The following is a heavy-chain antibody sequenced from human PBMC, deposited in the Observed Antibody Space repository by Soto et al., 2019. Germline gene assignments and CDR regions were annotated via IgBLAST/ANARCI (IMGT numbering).Heavy chain of an antibody. D-gene: IGHD6-13*01. J-gene: IGHJ4*02. CDR1: GGSFSGYD. V-gene: IGHV4-34*01. Sequence: PSETLCLTCAVYGGSFSGYDWSWIRQPPGKGREWIGEINHSGSTNYNPSLKSRVTISVDTSKNQFSLKLSSVTAADTAVYYYARTREAAGFRASLYGYWGQGTLVTVSS. CDR3: ARTREAAGFRASLYGY. CDR2: INHSGST.